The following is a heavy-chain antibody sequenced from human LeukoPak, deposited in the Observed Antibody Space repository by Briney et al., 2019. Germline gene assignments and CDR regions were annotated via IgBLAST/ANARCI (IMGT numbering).Heavy chain of an antibody. CDR3: ARPGLPYCSSTSCYRETAFDI. J-gene: IGHJ3*02. D-gene: IGHD2-2*02. CDR2: INQSGST. CDR1: GESFSGYY. V-gene: IGHV4-34*01. Sequence: PSETLSLTCAVYGESFSGYYWSWVRQPPGKGLEWIGEINQSGSTNYNPSLKTPVTISVDTSKTQFSLKLRSVPAADTAVYYCARPGLPYCSSTSCYRETAFDIWGQGTMVTVSS.